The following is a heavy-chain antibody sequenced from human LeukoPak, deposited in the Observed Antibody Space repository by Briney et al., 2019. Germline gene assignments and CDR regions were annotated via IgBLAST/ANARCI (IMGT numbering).Heavy chain of an antibody. J-gene: IGHJ1*01. CDR1: GFTFSSYG. CDR2: IRYDGSNK. Sequence: GSLRLSCAASGFTFSSYGMHWVRQAPGKGLEWVAFIRYDGSNKYYADSVKGRFTISRDNSKNTLYLQMNSLRAEDTAVYYCATSRYYYDSSGYPEYFQHWGQGALVTVSS. V-gene: IGHV3-30*02. CDR3: ATSRYYYDSSGYPEYFQH. D-gene: IGHD3-22*01.